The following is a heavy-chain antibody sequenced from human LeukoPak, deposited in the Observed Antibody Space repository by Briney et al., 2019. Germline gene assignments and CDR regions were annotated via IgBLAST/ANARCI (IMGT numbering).Heavy chain of an antibody. CDR3: ARDYIAAAALFDY. CDR2: ISSSSSYI. D-gene: IGHD6-13*01. Sequence: PGGSLRLSCAASGFTFSSYSMNWVRQAPGKGLEWVSSISSSSSYIYYADSVKGRFTISRDNAKNSLYLQMNSLRAEDTAVYYCARDYIAAAALFDYWGQGTLSPSPQ. CDR1: GFTFSSYS. J-gene: IGHJ4*02. V-gene: IGHV3-21*01.